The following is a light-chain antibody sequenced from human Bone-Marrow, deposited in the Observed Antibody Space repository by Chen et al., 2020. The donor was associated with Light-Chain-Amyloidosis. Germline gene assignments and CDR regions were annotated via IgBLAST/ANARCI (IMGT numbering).Light chain of an antibody. CDR3: QSYQGSSQGV. CDR1: SGSIATNY. V-gene: IGLV6-57*01. J-gene: IGLJ3*02. CDR2: EDD. Sequence: NFMLTPPHSVSDSPWKTVIISCTRSSGSIATNYVQWYQQRPGSSPTTVIYEDDQRPSGVPDRFSGSIDRSSNSASLTISGLKTEDEADYYCQSYQGSSQGVFGGGTKLTVL.